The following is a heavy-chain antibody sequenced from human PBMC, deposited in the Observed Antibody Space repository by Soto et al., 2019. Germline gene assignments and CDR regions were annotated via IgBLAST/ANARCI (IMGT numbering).Heavy chain of an antibody. J-gene: IGHJ3*02. V-gene: IGHV1-3*01. Sequence: QVQLVQSGAEVKKPGASVKVSCKASGYTFTSYAMHWVRQAPGQRLEWMGWINAGNGNTKYSQKFQGRVTITRDTSASTAYMELSGVRSEDTAVYYCARDAGYSSGWGKVDIWGQGTMVTVSS. CDR1: GYTFTSYA. D-gene: IGHD6-19*01. CDR3: ARDAGYSSGWGKVDI. CDR2: INAGNGNT.